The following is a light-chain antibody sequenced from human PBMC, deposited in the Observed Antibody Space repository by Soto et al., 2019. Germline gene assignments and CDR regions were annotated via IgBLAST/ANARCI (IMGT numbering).Light chain of an antibody. CDR2: DNT. CDR1: SSNIGAGYA. Sequence: QSVLTQPPSVSGAPGQRVTISCTGSSSNIGAGYAVHWYQQFPGIAPKLLIYDNTNRPSGVPDRFSGSKSGTSASLAITGLHAEDEADYYCQSYDSSLSGSVFGGGTKSPS. CDR3: QSYDSSLSGSV. J-gene: IGLJ2*01. V-gene: IGLV1-40*01.